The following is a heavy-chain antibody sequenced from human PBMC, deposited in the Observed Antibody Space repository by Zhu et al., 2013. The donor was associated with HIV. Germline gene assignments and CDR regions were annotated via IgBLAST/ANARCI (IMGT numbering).Heavy chain of an antibody. V-gene: IGHV1-46*02. Sequence: QLLQSGAEVRKPGASIKLACEASGYNFYSYYVHWVRQAPGQTFEWMGEINPYTGGTTIAERFRDRVAMTSDKSTSTIFMELSRLRSDDTAVYYARGQPPSQCSPNYCHHYYAMDVWGQGT. J-gene: IGHJ6*01. D-gene: IGHD3-10*02. CDR3: RGQPPSQCSPNYCHHYYAMDV. CDR1: GYNFYSYY. CDR2: INPYTGGT.